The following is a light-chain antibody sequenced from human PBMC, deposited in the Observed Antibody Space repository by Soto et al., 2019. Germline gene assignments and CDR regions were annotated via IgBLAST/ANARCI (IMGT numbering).Light chain of an antibody. J-gene: IGLJ7*01. V-gene: IGLV3-21*04. Sequence: SYELTQPPSVSVAPGKTATITCGGNNVGGKSVHWFQQKPGQAPVLVIYYDRDRPSGIPERFSGSNSGNTATLTISRVEAGDEADDYCQVWDSSSFVVFGGGTQLTVL. CDR1: NVGGKS. CDR2: YDR. CDR3: QVWDSSSFVV.